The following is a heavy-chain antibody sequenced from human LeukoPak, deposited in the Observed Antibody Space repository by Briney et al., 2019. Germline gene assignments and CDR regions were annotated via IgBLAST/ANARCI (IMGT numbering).Heavy chain of an antibody. CDR1: GGSISSGSYY. CDR2: IYTSGST. D-gene: IGHD1-14*01. Sequence: PSQTLSLTCTVSGGSISSGSYYWSWIRQPAGKGLEWIGRIYTSGSTNYNPSLKSRVTISVDTSKNQFSLKLSSVTAADTAVYYCARLRGPYSRKHYYFDYWGQGTLVTVSS. CDR3: ARLRGPYSRKHYYFDY. J-gene: IGHJ4*02. V-gene: IGHV4-61*02.